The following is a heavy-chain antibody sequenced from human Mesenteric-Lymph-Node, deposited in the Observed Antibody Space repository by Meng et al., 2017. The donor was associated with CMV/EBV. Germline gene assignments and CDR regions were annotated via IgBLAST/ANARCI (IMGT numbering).Heavy chain of an antibody. D-gene: IGHD1-26*01. V-gene: IGHV3-23*01. CDR1: GFTFSTYA. CDR3: AKGSRGSYYHYFDY. J-gene: IGHJ4*02. CDR2: ISTSGSST. Sequence: ASGFTFSTYAMTWVRQAPGKGLEWVSIISTSGSSTYYPDSVKGRFTISRDNSKNTLYLQMHSLRAGDTAVYYCAKGSRGSYYHYFDYWGQGTLVTVSS.